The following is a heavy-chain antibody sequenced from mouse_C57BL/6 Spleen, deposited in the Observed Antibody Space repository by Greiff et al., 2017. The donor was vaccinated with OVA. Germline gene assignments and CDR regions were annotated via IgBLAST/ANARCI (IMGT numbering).Heavy chain of an antibody. CDR1: GFTFSSYA. D-gene: IGHD2-1*01. CDR2: ISDGGSYT. J-gene: IGHJ1*03. CDR3: ARDRDGNYEGGYWYFDV. Sequence: EVNVVESGGGLVKPGGSLKLSCAASGFTFSSYAMSWVRQTPEKRLEWVATISDGGSYTYYPDNVKGRFTISRDNAKNNLYLQLSHLKSEDTAMYYCARDRDGNYEGGYWYFDVWGTGTTVTVSS. V-gene: IGHV5-4*01.